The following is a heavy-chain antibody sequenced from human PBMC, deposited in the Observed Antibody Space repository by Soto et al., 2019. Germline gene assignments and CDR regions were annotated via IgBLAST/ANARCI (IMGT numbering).Heavy chain of an antibody. Sequence: PGESLKISCKGSGYSFTSYWIGWVRQMPGKGLEWMGIIYPGDSDTRYSPSFQGQVTISADKSISTAYLQWSSLKASDTAMYYCARLYDFRGGYSYYYYGMDVWGQGTTVTVSS. D-gene: IGHD3-3*01. V-gene: IGHV5-51*01. CDR1: GYSFTSYW. CDR3: ARLYDFRGGYSYYYYGMDV. CDR2: IYPGDSDT. J-gene: IGHJ6*02.